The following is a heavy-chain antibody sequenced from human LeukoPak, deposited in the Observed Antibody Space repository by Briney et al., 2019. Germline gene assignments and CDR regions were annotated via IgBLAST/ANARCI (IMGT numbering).Heavy chain of an antibody. V-gene: IGHV3-30*02. CDR2: IRYDGSDK. CDR3: ARDWDYNFWSNYDH. CDR1: GFNFNQYG. J-gene: IGHJ4*02. D-gene: IGHD3-3*01. Sequence: QAGESLKISCVTSGFNFNQYGMHWVRQAPGKGLEWVSYIRYDGSDKHYADSVKGRFTISRDDSKNTLYLQMSSLRAEDTAVYYCARDWDYNFWSNYDHWGQGNLVTVSS.